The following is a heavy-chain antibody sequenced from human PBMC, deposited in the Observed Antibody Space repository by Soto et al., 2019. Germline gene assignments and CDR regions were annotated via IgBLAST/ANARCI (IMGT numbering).Heavy chain of an antibody. D-gene: IGHD3-16*01. J-gene: IGHJ4*02. CDR2: IIPIFGTA. CDR1: GGTFSSYA. Sequence: ASVKVSCKASGGTFSSYAISWVRQAPGQGLEWMGGIIPIFGTANYAQKFQGRVTITADESTSTAYMELSSLRSEDTAVYYCARGLETVGGRYFDYWGQGTLVTVSS. CDR3: ARGLETVGGRYFDY. V-gene: IGHV1-69*13.